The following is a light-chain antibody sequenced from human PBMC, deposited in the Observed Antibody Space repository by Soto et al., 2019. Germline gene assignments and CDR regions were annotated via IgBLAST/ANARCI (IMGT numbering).Light chain of an antibody. V-gene: IGLV2-14*02. CDR3: CSYTGSLTLL. CDR1: NSDVGTYEL. CDR2: EGS. J-gene: IGLJ2*01. Sequence: QSALTQPASVSGSPGQSITISCTGTNSDVGTYELVSWYQQHPGRAPKLMIYEGSKRPSGVSNRFSGSKSGNTASLTISGLQAEDEADYYCCSYTGSLTLLFGGGTKLTVL.